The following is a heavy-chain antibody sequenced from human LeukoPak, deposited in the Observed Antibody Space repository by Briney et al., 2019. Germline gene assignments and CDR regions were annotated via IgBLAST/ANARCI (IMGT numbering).Heavy chain of an antibody. CDR3: TTDQSDY. Sequence: GGSLRLSCAASRFTFTGYWMSWVRQVPGKGLEWVANIKRDGSEKYYVDSVKGRFTISRDNAKNSLYLQMNSLKTEDTAVYYCTTDQSDYWGQGTLVTVSS. J-gene: IGHJ4*02. CDR1: RFTFTGYW. CDR2: IKRDGSEK. V-gene: IGHV3-7*03.